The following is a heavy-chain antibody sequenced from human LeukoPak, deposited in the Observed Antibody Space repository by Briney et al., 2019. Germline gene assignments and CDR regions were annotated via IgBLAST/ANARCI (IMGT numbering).Heavy chain of an antibody. Sequence: ASVKVSCKASGYKFTDDYMHWVRQAPGQGLEFMGWINPDSGFTNYAQKFKGRVTMTRDTSISTAYLEVRSLTSDDTAVYYCARGPMTPQYFQYWGQGTLVTVSS. V-gene: IGHV1-2*02. J-gene: IGHJ1*01. CDR3: ARGPMTPQYFQY. CDR1: GYKFTDDY. CDR2: INPDSGFT.